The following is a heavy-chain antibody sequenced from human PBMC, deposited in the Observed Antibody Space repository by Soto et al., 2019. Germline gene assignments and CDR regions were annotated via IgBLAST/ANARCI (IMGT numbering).Heavy chain of an antibody. CDR3: ARGKLLWFGELIYFHYYGMDV. J-gene: IGHJ6*02. CDR1: GGSFSGYY. V-gene: IGHV4-34*01. D-gene: IGHD3-10*01. CDR2: INHSGST. Sequence: SETLSLTXAVYGGSFSGYYWGWIRQPPGKGLEWIGEINHSGSTNYNPSLKSRVTISVDTSKNQFSLKLSSVTAADTAVYYCARGKLLWFGELIYFHYYGMDVWGQGTTVTVSS.